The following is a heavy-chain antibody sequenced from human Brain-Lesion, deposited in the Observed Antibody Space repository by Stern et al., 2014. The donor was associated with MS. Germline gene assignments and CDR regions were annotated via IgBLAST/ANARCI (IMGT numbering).Heavy chain of an antibody. V-gene: IGHV4-39*01. CDR3: VRPDIMGTIWN. Sequence: QLVESGPGLVKPSETLSLTCTVSGGSITSSSYYWGWIRQPPGRGLEYIGTVYYTGSTFYDPSLKSRVTISVDPSQNQVALKLPSVTAADTAVYYCVRPDIMGTIWNWGQGTLVTVSS. CDR1: GGSITSSSYY. CDR2: VYYTGST. J-gene: IGHJ4*02. D-gene: IGHD1-26*01.